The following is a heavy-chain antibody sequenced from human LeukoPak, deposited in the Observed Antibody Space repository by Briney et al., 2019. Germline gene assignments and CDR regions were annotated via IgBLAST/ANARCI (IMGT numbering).Heavy chain of an antibody. V-gene: IGHV4-59*12. CDR3: ARDSVLAGPMDV. CDR1: GGSISSYY. Sequence: SETLSLTCTVSGGSISSYYWSWIRQPPGKGLEWIGYIYDSGSTNYNPSLKSRVTISVDTSKNQFSLKLSSVTAADTAVYYCARDSVLAGPMDVWGKGTTVTVSS. CDR2: IYDSGST. D-gene: IGHD2-15*01. J-gene: IGHJ6*03.